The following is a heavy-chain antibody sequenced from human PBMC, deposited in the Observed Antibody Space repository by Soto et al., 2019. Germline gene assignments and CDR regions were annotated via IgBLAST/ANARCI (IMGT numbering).Heavy chain of an antibody. V-gene: IGHV4-31*03. Sequence: SETLSLTCTVSGGSISSGGYYWSWIRQHPGKGLEWIGYIYYSGSTYYNPSLKGRVTISVDTSKNQFSLKLSSVTAADTAVYYCARLYLVRGVIYYFDYWGQGTLVTVSS. J-gene: IGHJ4*02. CDR3: ARLYLVRGVIYYFDY. D-gene: IGHD3-10*01. CDR2: IYYSGST. CDR1: GGSISSGGYY.